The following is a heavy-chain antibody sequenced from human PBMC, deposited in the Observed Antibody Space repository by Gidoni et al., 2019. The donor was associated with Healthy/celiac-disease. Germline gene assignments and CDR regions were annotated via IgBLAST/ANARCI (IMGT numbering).Heavy chain of an antibody. J-gene: IGHJ4*02. CDR2: IFSNDET. CDR3: ARISRDLDY. CDR1: GFSLSNARMG. V-gene: IGHV2-26*01. Sequence: QVTLKESGQVLVKPTETLTLTGTVSGFSLSNARMGVSWIRQPPGKALEWLAHIFSNDETSYSTSLKSRLTISKYTSKSQVVLTMTNMDPVDTATYYCARISRDLDYWGQGTLVTVSS.